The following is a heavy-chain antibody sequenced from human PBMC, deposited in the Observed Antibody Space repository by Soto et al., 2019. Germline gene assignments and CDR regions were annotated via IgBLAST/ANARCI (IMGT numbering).Heavy chain of an antibody. D-gene: IGHD4-17*01. CDR2: INPNSGNT. V-gene: IGHV1-8*02. Sequence: ASVQVSCKASGYTFIGFYMHWVRQAPGQGLEWMGWINPNSGNTGYSQKFQGRVTMTRNTSITTAYMELSTLRSEDTDVYYCVRGDYGDYSHWFDPWGQGTLVTVSS. CDR1: GYTFIGFY. J-gene: IGHJ5*02. CDR3: VRGDYGDYSHWFDP.